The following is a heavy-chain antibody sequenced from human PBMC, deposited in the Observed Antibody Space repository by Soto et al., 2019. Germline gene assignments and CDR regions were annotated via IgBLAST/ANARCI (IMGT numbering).Heavy chain of an antibody. CDR1: GGSFSDYY. J-gene: IGHJ6*02. V-gene: IGHV4-34*11. CDR2: IYYSGST. CDR3: ARVSGSYYYGMDV. Sequence: SETLSLTCAVYGGSFSDYYWSWIRQAPGKGLEWIGYIYYSGSTNYNPSLKSRVTISVDTSKNQFSLKLSSVTAADTAVYYCARVSGSYYYGMDVWGQGTTVTVSS.